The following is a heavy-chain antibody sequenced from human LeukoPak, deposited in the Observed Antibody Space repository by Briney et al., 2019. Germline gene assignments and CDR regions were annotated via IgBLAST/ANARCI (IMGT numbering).Heavy chain of an antibody. CDR2: IRYDGGNK. V-gene: IGHV3-30*02. CDR3: AKFYDSSGPFDY. J-gene: IGHJ4*02. D-gene: IGHD3-22*01. CDR1: GFTFSSYG. Sequence: GGSLRLSCAASGFTFSSYGMHWVRQAPGKGLEWVAFIRYDGGNKYYADSVKGRFTISRDNSKNTLYLQMNSLRAEDTAVYYCAKFYDSSGPFDYWGQGTLVTVSS.